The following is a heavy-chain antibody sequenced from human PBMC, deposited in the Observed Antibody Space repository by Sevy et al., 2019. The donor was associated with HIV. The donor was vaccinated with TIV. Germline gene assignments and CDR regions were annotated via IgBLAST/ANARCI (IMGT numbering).Heavy chain of an antibody. CDR3: TRGWFM. CDR1: GFMFSSYA. D-gene: IGHD3-10*01. J-gene: IGHJ3*02. V-gene: IGHV3-23*01. Sequence: GGSLRLSCAASGFMFSSYALSWVRQAPGKGLEWVSSISGRGGSTHYADSVKGQFTISRDNSKNTLYLQMNSLRAEDTAVYYCTRGWFMWGQGTMVTVSS. CDR2: ISGRGGST.